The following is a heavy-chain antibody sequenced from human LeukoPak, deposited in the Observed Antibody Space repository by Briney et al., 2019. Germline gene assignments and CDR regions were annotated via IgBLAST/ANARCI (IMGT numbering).Heavy chain of an antibody. Sequence: SQTLSLTYAISGDSVSSNTTACNWIRQSPSRGLEWLGRTYYRSKWYNDYAASVKSRITINPDTSKNQFFLHLNSVTAEDTAVYYCVRGGQGDGYSADEAFDFWGQGTVVTVSS. CDR1: GDSVSSNTTA. CDR3: VRGGQGDGYSADEAFDF. J-gene: IGHJ3*01. V-gene: IGHV6-1*01. D-gene: IGHD5-24*01. CDR2: TYYRSKWYN.